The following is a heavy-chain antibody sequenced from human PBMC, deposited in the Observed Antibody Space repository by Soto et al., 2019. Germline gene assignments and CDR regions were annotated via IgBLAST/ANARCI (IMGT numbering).Heavy chain of an antibody. Sequence: EASVKVSCKASGGTFSSYTISWVRQAPGQGLEWMGRIIPILGIANYAQKFQGRVTITADKSTSTAYMELSSLRSEDTAVYYCARVWFGELSSWFDPWGQGTLVTVSS. CDR1: GGTFSSYT. J-gene: IGHJ5*02. CDR3: ARVWFGELSSWFDP. CDR2: IIPILGIA. V-gene: IGHV1-69*02. D-gene: IGHD3-10*01.